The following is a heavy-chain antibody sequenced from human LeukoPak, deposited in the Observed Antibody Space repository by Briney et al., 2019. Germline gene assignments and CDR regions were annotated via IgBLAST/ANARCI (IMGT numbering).Heavy chain of an antibody. V-gene: IGHV4-59*11. Sequence: SETLSLTCTVSSGPMFTHFWRWIRQPPGKGREGIGYVYNRGSTIYNASLERRVTISVDTSTNQFSLKLGSVPAADTAVYYCAREMGGYSRFAFDIRGQGTVVTVS. CDR3: AREMGGYSRFAFDI. CDR2: VYNRGST. J-gene: IGHJ3*02. D-gene: IGHD6-13*01. CDR1: SGPMFTHF.